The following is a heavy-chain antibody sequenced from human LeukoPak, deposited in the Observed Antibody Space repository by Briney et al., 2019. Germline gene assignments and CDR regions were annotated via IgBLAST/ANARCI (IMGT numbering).Heavy chain of an antibody. V-gene: IGHV3-48*01. CDR3: ARDQWFRAAVASRGIDY. CDR2: ISASRSNI. CDR1: GFTFSSYS. D-gene: IGHD6-19*01. J-gene: IGHJ4*02. Sequence: GGSLRLSCAASGFTFSSYSMNWVRQAPGKGLEWVSYISASRSNINYADSVKGRFTISRDNAKNSLYLQMNSLRAEDTAVYYCARDQWFRAAVASRGIDYWGQGNVVTVSS.